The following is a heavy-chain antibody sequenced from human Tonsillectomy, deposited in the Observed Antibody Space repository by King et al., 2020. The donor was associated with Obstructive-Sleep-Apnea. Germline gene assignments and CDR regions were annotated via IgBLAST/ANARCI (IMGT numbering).Heavy chain of an antibody. V-gene: IGHV4-31*03. CDR2: IDYSGSP. CDR1: GGSISSGGYY. J-gene: IGHJ5*02. CDR3: ARWRRTAYNWFDP. D-gene: IGHD3-3*01. Sequence: QLQESGPGLVKPSQTLSLTCTVSGGSISSGGYYWSWIRQHPGKGLEWMGYIDYSGSPYYNPSPKSRVTISVDTSKNQFSLKLSSVTAADTAVYYCARWRRTAYNWFDPWGQGTLVTVSS.